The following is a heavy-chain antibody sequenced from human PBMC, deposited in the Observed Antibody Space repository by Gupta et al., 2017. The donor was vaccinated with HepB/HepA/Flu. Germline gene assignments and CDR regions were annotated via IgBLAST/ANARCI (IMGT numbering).Heavy chain of an antibody. CDR3: ARDQNPNSYGHLDY. CDR1: GFTFSRHG. V-gene: IGHV3-33*01. D-gene: IGHD5-18*01. CDR2: IWYDGSNK. J-gene: IGHJ4*02. Sequence: VQPGGSLRLSCAASGFTFSRHGMHWVRQAPGKGLEWVAVIWYDGSNKYYADSVQGRFTISRDNSKNTLELQMNSLRAEDTAVYYCARDQNPNSYGHLDYWGQGGLVTVSS.